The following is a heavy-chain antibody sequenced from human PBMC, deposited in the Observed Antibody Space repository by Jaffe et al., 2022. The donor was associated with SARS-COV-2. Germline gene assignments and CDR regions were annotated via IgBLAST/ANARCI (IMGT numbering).Heavy chain of an antibody. CDR1: GFTFSSYW. CDR2: IKQDGSEK. V-gene: IGHV3-7*01. J-gene: IGHJ5*02. D-gene: IGHD4-17*01. Sequence: EVQLVESGGGLVQPGGSLRLSCAASGFTFSSYWMSWVRQAPGKGLEWVANIKQDGSEKYYVDSVKGRFTISRDNAKNSLYLQMNSLRAEDTAVYYCAREQDYYGDPTWFDPWGQGTLVTVSS. CDR3: AREQDYYGDPTWFDP.